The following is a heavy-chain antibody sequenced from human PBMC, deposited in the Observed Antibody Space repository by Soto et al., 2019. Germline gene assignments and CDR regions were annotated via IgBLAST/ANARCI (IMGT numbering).Heavy chain of an antibody. J-gene: IGHJ4*02. V-gene: IGHV3-9*01. CDR2: ISWNSGSI. D-gene: IGHD5-12*01. CDR3: AKGIGSGYDSDSGYYFDY. Sequence: EVQLVESGGGLVQPGRSLRLSCAASGFTFDDYAMHWVRQAPGKGLEWVSGISWNSGSIGYADSVKGRFTISRDNAKNSLYLQMNSLRAEDTALYYCAKGIGSGYDSDSGYYFDYWGQGTLVTVSS. CDR1: GFTFDDYA.